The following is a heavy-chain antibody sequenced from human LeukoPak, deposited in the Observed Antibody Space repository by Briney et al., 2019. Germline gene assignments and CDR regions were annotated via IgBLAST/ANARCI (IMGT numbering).Heavy chain of an antibody. Sequence: PSETLSLTCAVYGGSFSGYYWSWIRQPPGKGLEWIGYIYYSGSTNYNPSLKSRVTISVDTSKKQFSLKLTSVTVADTAAYYCARETSQKGAHYMDVWGKGTTVTISS. J-gene: IGHJ6*03. CDR1: GGSFSGYY. D-gene: IGHD3-16*01. CDR2: IYYSGST. CDR3: ARETSQKGAHYMDV. V-gene: IGHV4-59*01.